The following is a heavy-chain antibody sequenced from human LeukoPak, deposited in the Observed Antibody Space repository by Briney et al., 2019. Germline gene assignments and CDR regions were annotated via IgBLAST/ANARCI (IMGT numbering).Heavy chain of an antibody. Sequence: SETLSLTCTVSGYSISSGYFWGWIRQPPGKGLEWIGSIYRDGSTYYNPSLQSRVTMSVDTSKNQFSLRLRSVTAADTALYYCARRSGSGSFQFDPWGQGTLVTVSS. D-gene: IGHD3-10*01. J-gene: IGHJ5*02. CDR3: ARRSGSGSFQFDP. V-gene: IGHV4-38-2*02. CDR1: GYSISSGYF. CDR2: IYRDGST.